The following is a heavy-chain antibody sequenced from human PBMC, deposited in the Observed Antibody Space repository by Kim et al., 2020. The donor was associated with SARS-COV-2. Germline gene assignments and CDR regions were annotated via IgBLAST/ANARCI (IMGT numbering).Heavy chain of an antibody. V-gene: IGHV3-7*01. CDR3: ARLAAAGFDY. D-gene: IGHD6-13*01. CDR2: DK. J-gene: IGHJ4*02. Sequence: DKYYVDSVKGRLTICRDNAKNSLFLQMNSLRAEDTAVYYCARLAAAGFDYWGQGTLVTVSS.